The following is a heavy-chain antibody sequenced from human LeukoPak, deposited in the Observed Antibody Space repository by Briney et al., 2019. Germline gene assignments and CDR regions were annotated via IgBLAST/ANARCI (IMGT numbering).Heavy chain of an antibody. D-gene: IGHD3-22*01. CDR2: INPNSGGT. CDR3: VRDYYDSSGYSAGISY. Sequence: ASVKVSCKASGYTFTGYYMHWVRQAPGQGLEWMGRINPNSGGTNYAQKFQGRVTMTRDTSISTAYMELSRLRSDDTAVYYCVRDYYDSSGYSAGISYWGQGTLVTVSS. V-gene: IGHV1-2*06. J-gene: IGHJ4*02. CDR1: GYTFTGYY.